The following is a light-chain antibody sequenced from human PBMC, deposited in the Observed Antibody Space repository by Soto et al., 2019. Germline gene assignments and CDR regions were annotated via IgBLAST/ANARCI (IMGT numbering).Light chain of an antibody. V-gene: IGKV3-20*01. CDR3: QQYAASPFT. CDR2: GAS. CDR1: QSLGSAY. J-gene: IGKJ3*01. Sequence: EIVLTQSPGTLSLSPGERGTLSCRANQSLGSAYLAWYQQKPGQAPRLLIHGASSRAAAIPDRFSGSGSGTDFTLTISHLEPEDFAVYYCQQYAASPFTFGPGTKVDAK.